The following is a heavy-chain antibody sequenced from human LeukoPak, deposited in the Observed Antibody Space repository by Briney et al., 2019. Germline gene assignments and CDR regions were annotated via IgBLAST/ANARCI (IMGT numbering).Heavy chain of an antibody. V-gene: IGHV4-59*01. CDR2: TYYSGST. CDR1: GGSISSYY. D-gene: IGHD4-17*01. Sequence: SETLSLTCTVSGGSISSYYWSWIRQPPGKGLEWIGYTYYSGSTNYNPSLKSRVTISVDTSKNQFSLKLSSVTAADTAVYYCARQGYGLDYWGQGTLVTVSS. CDR3: ARQGYGLDY. J-gene: IGHJ4*02.